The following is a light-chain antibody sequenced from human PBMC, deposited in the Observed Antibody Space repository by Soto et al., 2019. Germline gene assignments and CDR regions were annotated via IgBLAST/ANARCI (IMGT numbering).Light chain of an antibody. CDR3: TSYTSSSTYV. J-gene: IGLJ1*01. Sequence: QSALTQPASGSGSPGQAITVSCTQTSSDVGGYDYVSWYQQHPGNAPKLLISDVTNRPSGVSNRFSGSKSGNTASLTISGLQTEDEADYYCTSYTSSSTYVFGTGTKVTV. CDR1: SSDVGGYDY. V-gene: IGLV2-14*01. CDR2: DVT.